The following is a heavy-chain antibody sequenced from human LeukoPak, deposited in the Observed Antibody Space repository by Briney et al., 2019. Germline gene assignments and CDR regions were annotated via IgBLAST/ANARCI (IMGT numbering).Heavy chain of an antibody. Sequence: GGSLRLSCAASGFTFSDYYMSWIRQAPGKGLEWVSYISSSGSTIYYADSVKGRFTISRDNAKNSLYLQMNSLRAEDTAVYYCARERTRITMVRGVIGYWGQGTLVTVSS. CDR1: GFTFSDYY. CDR2: ISSSGSTI. V-gene: IGHV3-11*01. CDR3: ARERTRITMVRGVIGY. D-gene: IGHD3-10*01. J-gene: IGHJ4*02.